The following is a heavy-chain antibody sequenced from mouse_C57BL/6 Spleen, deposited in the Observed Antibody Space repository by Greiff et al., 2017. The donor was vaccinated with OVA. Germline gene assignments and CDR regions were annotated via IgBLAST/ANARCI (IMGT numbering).Heavy chain of an antibody. J-gene: IGHJ1*03. V-gene: IGHV1-80*01. CDR1: GYAFSTYW. D-gene: IGHD4-1*01. CDR2: IYPGDGDT. Sequence: VQLQQSGAELVKPGASVKISCKASGYAFSTYWMNWVKQRPGKGLEWIGQIYPGDGDTNYNGKFKGKATLTADKSSSTAYMQLSSLTSEDSAVYFCARGGLGQWYFDVWGTGTTVTVSS. CDR3: ARGGLGQWYFDV.